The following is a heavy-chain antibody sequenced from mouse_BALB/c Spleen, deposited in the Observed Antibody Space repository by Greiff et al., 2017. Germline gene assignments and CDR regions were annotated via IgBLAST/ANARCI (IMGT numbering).Heavy chain of an antibody. J-gene: IGHJ1*01. CDR2: ISSGGSYT. V-gene: IGHV5-6*01. CDR3: ARVYGSSYGGYFDV. D-gene: IGHD1-1*01. Sequence: DVQLVESGGDLVKPGGSLKLSCAASGFTFSSYGMSWVRQTPDKRLEWVATISSGGSYTYYPDSVKGRFTISRDNAKNTLYLQMSSLKSEDTAMYYCARVYGSSYGGYFDVWGAGTTVTVSS. CDR1: GFTFSSYG.